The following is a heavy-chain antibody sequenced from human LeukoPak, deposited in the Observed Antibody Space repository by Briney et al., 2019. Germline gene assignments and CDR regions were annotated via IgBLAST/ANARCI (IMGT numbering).Heavy chain of an antibody. CDR3: ATGAVPAASGY. CDR2: INPSGGST. V-gene: IGHV1-46*01. Sequence: ASVKVSCKASGYTFTSYYMHWVRQAPGRGLEWMGIINPSGGSTRNAQKCQGRVTMTRDTSTSTVYMELSSLRSEDTAVYYCATGAVPAASGYWGQGTLVTVSS. J-gene: IGHJ4*02. CDR1: GYTFTSYY. D-gene: IGHD2-2*01.